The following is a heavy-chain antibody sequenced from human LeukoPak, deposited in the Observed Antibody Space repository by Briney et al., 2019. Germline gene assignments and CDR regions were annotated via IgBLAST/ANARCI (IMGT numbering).Heavy chain of an antibody. CDR3: ARDHVDNYGMDV. CDR1: GFTFSSYS. CDR2: ISSSSSYI. V-gene: IGHV3-21*01. D-gene: IGHD3/OR15-3a*01. Sequence: KPGGSLRLSCAASGFTFSSYSMNWVRQAPGKGLEWVSSISSSSSYIYYADSVKGRFTISRDNAKNSLYLQMNSLRAEDTAVYYCARDHVDNYGMDVWGQGTTVTVSS. J-gene: IGHJ6*02.